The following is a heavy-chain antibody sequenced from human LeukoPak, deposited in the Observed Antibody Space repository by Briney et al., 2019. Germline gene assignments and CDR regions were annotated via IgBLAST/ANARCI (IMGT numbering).Heavy chain of an antibody. CDR2: INHSGST. V-gene: IGHV4-34*01. CDR3: ARANCSSTSCYLDY. D-gene: IGHD2-2*01. Sequence: SETLSLTCAVYGGSFSGYYWSWIRQPPGKGLEWIGEINHSGSTNYNLSLKSRVTISVDTSKNQFSLKLSSVTAADTAVYYCARANCSSTSCYLDYWGQGTLVTVSS. J-gene: IGHJ4*02. CDR1: GGSFSGYY.